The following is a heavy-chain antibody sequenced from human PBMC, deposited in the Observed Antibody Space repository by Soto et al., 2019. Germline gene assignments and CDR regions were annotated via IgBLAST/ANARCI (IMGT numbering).Heavy chain of an antibody. J-gene: IGHJ4*02. CDR1: GDSISSYY. CDR2: IHYSGST. Sequence: SETLSLTCTVSGDSISSYYWSWIRQPPGKGLEWIGYIHYSGSTNYNPSLKSRVTISVDTSKNQFSLRLSSVTAADMAVYYCARVAVAGMGEYYFDYWGRGTLVTVSS. CDR3: ARVAVAGMGEYYFDY. D-gene: IGHD6-19*01. V-gene: IGHV4-59*08.